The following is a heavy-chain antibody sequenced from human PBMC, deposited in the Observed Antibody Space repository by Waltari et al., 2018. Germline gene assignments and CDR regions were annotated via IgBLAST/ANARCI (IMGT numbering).Heavy chain of an antibody. Sequence: EVQLVESGGGLVKPGGSLRLSCAASGFTFSSYSMNWVRQAPGEGLEWVSYLRSSSSSIYYADSVKGRFTISRDNAKDSLYLQMNSLRADDTAVYYCARDRQVLDYWGQGTLVTVSS. CDR3: ARDRQVLDY. J-gene: IGHJ4*02. V-gene: IGHV3-21*06. CDR2: LRSSSSSI. CDR1: GFTFSSYS.